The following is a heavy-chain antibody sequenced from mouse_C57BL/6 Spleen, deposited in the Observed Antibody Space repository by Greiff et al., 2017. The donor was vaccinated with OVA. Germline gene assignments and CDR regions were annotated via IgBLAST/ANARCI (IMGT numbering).Heavy chain of an antibody. J-gene: IGHJ1*03. CDR2: ISSGSSTI. Sequence: VQLVESGGGLVKPGGSLKLSCAASGFTFSDYGMHWVRQAPEKVLGWVAYISSGSSTIYSADPVKGRFTISRDNAKNTLFLQMTSLRSEDTAMYYCARPTIVTTRYFDVWGTGTTVTVSS. CDR1: GFTFSDYG. CDR3: ARPTIVTTRYFDV. V-gene: IGHV5-17*01. D-gene: IGHD2-5*01.